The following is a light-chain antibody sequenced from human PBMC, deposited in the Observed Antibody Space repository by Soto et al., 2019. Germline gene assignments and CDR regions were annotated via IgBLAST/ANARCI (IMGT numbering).Light chain of an antibody. CDR2: EVS. CDR3: SSYAGSNNPYV. V-gene: IGLV2-8*01. Sequence: QSALTQPASPSGSPGQSVTISCTGTSSDVGGYNYVSWYQQHPGKAPKLMIYEVSKRPSGVPDRFSGSKSGNTASLTVSGLQSEDEADYYCSSYAGSNNPYVFGTGTQLTVL. CDR1: SSDVGGYNY. J-gene: IGLJ1*01.